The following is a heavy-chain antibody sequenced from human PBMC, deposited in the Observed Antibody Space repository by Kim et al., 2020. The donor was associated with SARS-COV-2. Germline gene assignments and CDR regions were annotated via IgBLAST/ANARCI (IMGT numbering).Heavy chain of an antibody. D-gene: IGHD4-17*01. V-gene: IGHV4-39*07. CDR3: ARDLGRDYGDYFDY. CDR2: IYYSGST. Sequence: SETLSLTCTVFGGSISSGSYYWGWVRQPPGKGLEWIGSIYYSGSTYHNPALKSRVTLSVDTSKNQFSLKLSSVTAADTAIYYCARDLGRDYGDYFDYWGQGTLVTVSS. CDR1: GGSISSGSYY. J-gene: IGHJ4*02.